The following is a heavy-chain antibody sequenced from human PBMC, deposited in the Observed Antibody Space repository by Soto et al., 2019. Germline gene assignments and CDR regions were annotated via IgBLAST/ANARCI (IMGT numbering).Heavy chain of an antibody. CDR2: IYYSGST. V-gene: IGHV4-59*01. J-gene: IGHJ3*02. CDR1: GGSISSYY. CDR3: ARYGDNTGGAFDI. Sequence: SETLSLTCTVSGGSISSYYWSWIRQPPGKGLEWIGYIYYSGSTNYNPSLKSRVTISVDTSKNQFSLKLSSVTAADTAVYYCARYGDNTGGAFDIWGQGTMVTVSS. D-gene: IGHD4-17*01.